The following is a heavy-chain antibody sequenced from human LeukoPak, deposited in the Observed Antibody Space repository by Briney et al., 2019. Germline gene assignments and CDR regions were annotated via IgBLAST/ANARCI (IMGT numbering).Heavy chain of an antibody. CDR1: GFTLSRYA. J-gene: IGHJ4*02. V-gene: IGHV3-64D*06. D-gene: IGHD3-10*01. Sequence: PGGSLRLSCSASGFTLSRYAMHWVRQAPGKGLEYVSAISSNGGSTYYADSVKGRFTISRDNSRNTLHLQMSSLRVEDTAVYYCVKDSSSGSYCDYWGQGTLVTVSS. CDR2: ISSNGGST. CDR3: VKDSSSGSYCDY.